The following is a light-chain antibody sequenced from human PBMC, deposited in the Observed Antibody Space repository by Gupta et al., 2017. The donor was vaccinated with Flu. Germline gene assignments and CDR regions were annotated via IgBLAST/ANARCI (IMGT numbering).Light chain of an antibody. J-gene: IGKJ1*01. CDR3: MQIMPHPPT. CDR2: AAS. CDR1: QSISIY. V-gene: IGKV1-39*01. Sequence: QRIHSPSSLSASVGDRVTITCRASQSISIYLNWYPQKPGKEPKLLIYAASMLQSGVPARFSGRGSATDFTLIIIRVTTADLATYYCMQIMPHPPTFGQGTKVEIK.